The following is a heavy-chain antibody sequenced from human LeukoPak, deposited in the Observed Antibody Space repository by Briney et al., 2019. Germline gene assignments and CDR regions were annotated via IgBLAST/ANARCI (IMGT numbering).Heavy chain of an antibody. Sequence: GGSLRLSCAASGLTFSSYWMHWVRQAPGKGLVWVSRINSDGSSTSYADSVKGRFTVSRDNAKNTLYLQMNSLRAEDTAVYYCARATGSYYSLGYWGQGTLVTVSS. J-gene: IGHJ4*02. V-gene: IGHV3-74*01. CDR2: INSDGSST. CDR1: GLTFSSYW. D-gene: IGHD1-26*01. CDR3: ARATGSYYSLGY.